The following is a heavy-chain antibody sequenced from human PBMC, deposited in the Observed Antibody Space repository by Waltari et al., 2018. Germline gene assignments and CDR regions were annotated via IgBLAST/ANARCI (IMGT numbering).Heavy chain of an antibody. V-gene: IGHV3-30*18. J-gene: IGHJ5*02. D-gene: IGHD1-26*01. Sequence: QVEESGGGVVQPGGSLGLSCFASGYPFTNYGMHWVRQAPGKGLEWLAVISSDGSGKYYADSVKGRFTMSRDNSKNMVYLQMNSLRPEDTAVYYCAKAGGIYNYPLDPWGQGTLVTVSS. CDR2: ISSDGSGK. CDR3: AKAGGIYNYPLDP. CDR1: GYPFTNYG.